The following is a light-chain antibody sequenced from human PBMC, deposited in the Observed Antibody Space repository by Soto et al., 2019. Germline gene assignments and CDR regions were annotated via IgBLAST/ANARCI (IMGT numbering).Light chain of an antibody. CDR3: QTWGTGVVV. J-gene: IGLJ2*01. V-gene: IGLV4-69*01. CDR1: SGHNNYA. CDR2: LNSDGSH. Sequence: QLVLTQSPSASASLGASVKLTCTLSSGHNNYAIAWHQQQPEKGPRYLMKLNSDGSHNKGDGIPDRFSGSSSGAERYLTISSLQSEDEADYYCQTWGTGVVVFGGGTQLTVL.